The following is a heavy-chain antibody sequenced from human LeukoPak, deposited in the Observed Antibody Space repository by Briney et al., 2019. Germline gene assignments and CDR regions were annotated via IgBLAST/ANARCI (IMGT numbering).Heavy chain of an antibody. V-gene: IGHV3-11*01. J-gene: IGHJ4*02. CDR3: ARDFLRIVSAATTYFDY. CDR1: GFTFSDYY. Sequence: GGSLRLSCAASGFTFSDYYMSWIRQAPGKGLEWVSYISSSGSTIYYADSVKGRFTISRDNAKNSLYLQMNSLRAEDTAVYYCARDFLRIVSAATTYFDYWGQGTLVTVSS. D-gene: IGHD2-2*01. CDR2: ISSSGSTI.